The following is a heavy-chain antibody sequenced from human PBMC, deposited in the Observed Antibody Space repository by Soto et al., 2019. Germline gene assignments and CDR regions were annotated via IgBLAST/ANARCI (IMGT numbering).Heavy chain of an antibody. CDR2: TIPIFGTA. Sequence: GASVKVSCKASGGTFSSYAISWVRQAPGQGLEWMGGTIPIFGTANYAQKFQGRVTITADKSTSTAYMELSSLRSEDTAVYYCAGGGISSYYYYYGMDVWGQGTTVTVSS. CDR1: GGTFSSYA. J-gene: IGHJ6*02. CDR3: AGGGISSYYYYYGMDV. V-gene: IGHV1-69*06. D-gene: IGHD6-13*01.